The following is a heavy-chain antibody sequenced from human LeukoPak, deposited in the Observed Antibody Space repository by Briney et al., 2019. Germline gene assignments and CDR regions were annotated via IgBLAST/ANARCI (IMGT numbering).Heavy chain of an antibody. CDR1: GGSISSYY. Sequence: SETLSLTCTVSGGSISSYYWSWIRQPPGKGLEWIGYIYYSGSTNYNPSLKSRVTISVDTSKNQFSLKLSSVTAADTAAYYCARAPYSSYYYYGMDVWGQGTTVTVSS. V-gene: IGHV4-59*01. J-gene: IGHJ6*02. CDR3: ARAPYSSYYYYGMDV. D-gene: IGHD3-22*01. CDR2: IYYSGST.